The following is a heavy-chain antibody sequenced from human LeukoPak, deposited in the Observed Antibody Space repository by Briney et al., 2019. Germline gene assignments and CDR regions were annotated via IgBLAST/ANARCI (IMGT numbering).Heavy chain of an antibody. D-gene: IGHD3-10*01. V-gene: IGHV4-39*01. CDR1: GGSISSSSYY. CDR2: IYYSGST. J-gene: IGHJ4*02. CDR3: ARRPEIYGSGSYFDY. Sequence: PSETLSLTCTLSGGSISSSSYYWGWIRQPPGKGLEWIGSIYYSGSTYYNPSLKSRVTISVDTSKNQFSLKLSSVTAADTAVYYCARRPEIYGSGSYFDYWGQGTLVTVSS.